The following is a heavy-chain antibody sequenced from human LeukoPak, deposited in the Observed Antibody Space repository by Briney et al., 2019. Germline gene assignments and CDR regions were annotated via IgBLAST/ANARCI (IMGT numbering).Heavy chain of an antibody. V-gene: IGHV1-8*01. Sequence: ASVKVSCKASGYTFTSYDINWVRQATGQGLEWMGWMNPNSGNTGYAQKFQGRVTMTTDTSTSTAYMELRSLRSDDTAVYYCARGGDLSYCSSTSCYADTANFDYWGQGTLVTVSS. CDR2: MNPNSGNT. CDR3: ARGGDLSYCSSTSCYADTANFDY. CDR1: GYTFTSYD. D-gene: IGHD2-2*01. J-gene: IGHJ4*02.